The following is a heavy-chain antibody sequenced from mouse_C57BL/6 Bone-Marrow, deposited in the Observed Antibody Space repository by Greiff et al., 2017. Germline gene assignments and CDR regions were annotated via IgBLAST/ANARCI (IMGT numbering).Heavy chain of an antibody. CDR1: GYTFTSYW. Sequence: QVQLQQPGAELVKPGASVKLSCKASGYTFTSYWMHWVKQRPGQGLEWIGMIHPNSGSTNYNEKFKSKATLTVDKSSSTAYMQLSSRTSEDSAVYYCARSSLPDAMDYWGQGTSVTVSS. V-gene: IGHV1-64*01. CDR2: IHPNSGST. J-gene: IGHJ4*01. CDR3: ARSSLPDAMDY.